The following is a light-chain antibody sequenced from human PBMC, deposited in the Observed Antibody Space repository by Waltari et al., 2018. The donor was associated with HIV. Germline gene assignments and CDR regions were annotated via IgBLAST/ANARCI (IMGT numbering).Light chain of an antibody. Sequence: DIVMTQSPVSLFVTPGEPASISCTSSQSLLKTNGYIYLDWYLQKPGQSPQLLIYLGTNRASGVPDRFSASGSATDFTLKISRVEAEDVGVYYCMQALETPLTFGGGTKVEIK. CDR1: QSLLKTNGYIY. J-gene: IGKJ4*01. CDR2: LGT. CDR3: MQALETPLT. V-gene: IGKV2-28*01.